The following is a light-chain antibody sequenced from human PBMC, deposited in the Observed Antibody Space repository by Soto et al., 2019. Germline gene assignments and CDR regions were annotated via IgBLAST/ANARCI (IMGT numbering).Light chain of an antibody. CDR3: KSYAGSNTYV. V-gene: IGLV2-11*01. CDR1: KSDLGDYNY. Sequence: QSVLTQPRSVSGSPGQSVTISCTGTKSDLGDYNYASWFQQHPGKTPKLMIYDVTRRPSGVPDRFSGSQSGNTASLTISGLQAADEADYFCKSYAGSNTYVFGSGTKVTVL. CDR2: DVT. J-gene: IGLJ1*01.